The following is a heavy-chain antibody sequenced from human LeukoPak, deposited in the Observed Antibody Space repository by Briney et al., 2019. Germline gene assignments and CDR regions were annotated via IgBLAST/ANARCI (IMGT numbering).Heavy chain of an antibody. Sequence: GGSLRLSCAASGSTFSSYVMHWVRQAPGKGLEYVSAISSDGGSTYYANSVKGRFTISRDNSKNTLYLQMGSLRAEDMAVYYCARCRYCGSTSCSACGMDVWGQGTTVTVSS. J-gene: IGHJ6*02. D-gene: IGHD2-2*01. CDR2: ISSDGGST. CDR3: ARCRYCGSTSCSACGMDV. V-gene: IGHV3-64*01. CDR1: GSTFSSYV.